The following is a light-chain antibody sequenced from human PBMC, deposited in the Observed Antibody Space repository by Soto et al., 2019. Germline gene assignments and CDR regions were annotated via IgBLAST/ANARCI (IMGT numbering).Light chain of an antibody. V-gene: IGKV3D-20*01. CDR3: QQYGSSPS. J-gene: IGKJ4*01. CDR2: DAS. Sequence: IVLTQSPANLSLSPGERATLYCGASQFVSTNYVAWYQRKPGLAPRLLIYDASRRATGISDRFSGSGSGTDFTLTISRLEPEDFAVYYCQQYGSSPSFGKGTKVEI. CDR1: QFVSTNY.